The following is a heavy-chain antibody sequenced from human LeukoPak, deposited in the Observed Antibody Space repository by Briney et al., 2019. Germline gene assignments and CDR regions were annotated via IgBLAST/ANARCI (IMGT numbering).Heavy chain of an antibody. D-gene: IGHD5-18*01. CDR1: GGTFSSHA. Sequence: SVKVSCKASGGTFSSHAISWVRQAPGQGLEWMGGIIPIFGTANYAQKFQGRVTITTDESTSTAYMELSSLRSEDTAVYYCASPSPAAYSYGYFDYWGQGTLVTVSS. J-gene: IGHJ4*02. CDR3: ASPSPAAYSYGYFDY. CDR2: IIPIFGTA. V-gene: IGHV1-69*05.